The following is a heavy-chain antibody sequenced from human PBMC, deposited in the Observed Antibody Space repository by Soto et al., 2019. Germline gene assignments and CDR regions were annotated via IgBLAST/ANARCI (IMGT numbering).Heavy chain of an antibody. V-gene: IGHV1-2*04. CDR2: INPNSGGT. D-gene: IGHD2-21*02. J-gene: IGHJ4*02. CDR3: ATSPGVVTATPFDY. Sequence: ASVKVSCKASGYTFTGYYMHWVRQAPGQGLEWMGWINPNSGGTNYAQKFQGWVTITRDTSMSTAYMELSRLRSEDTAVYYCATSPGVVTATPFDYWGQGTLVTVSS. CDR1: GYTFTGYY.